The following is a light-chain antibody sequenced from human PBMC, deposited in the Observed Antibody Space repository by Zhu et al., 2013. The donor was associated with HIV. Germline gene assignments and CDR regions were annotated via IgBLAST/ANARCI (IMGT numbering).Light chain of an antibody. CDR2: DVS. V-gene: IGKV1D-13*01. J-gene: IGKJ3*01. CDR3: QHYGNSPPRFT. Sequence: AIQLTQSPSPLSASVGDRVTITCRTSQVITSGLTWYQQKPGKPPKLLIYDVSNLESGVPSRFSGSGSGTDFSLTISRLEPEDFAMYYCQHYGNSPPRFTFGPGTKVDIK. CDR1: QVITSG.